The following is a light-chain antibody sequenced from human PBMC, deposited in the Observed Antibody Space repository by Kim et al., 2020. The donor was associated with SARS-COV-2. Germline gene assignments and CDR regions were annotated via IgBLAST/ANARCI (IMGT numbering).Light chain of an antibody. Sequence: SPGERATPPCRASQSVSSNLAWYQQKPGQAPRLLIYGASTRATGIPARFSGSGSGTEFTLTISSLQSEDFAVYYCQQYNNWPPITFGQGTRLEIK. CDR2: GAS. CDR3: QQYNNWPPIT. J-gene: IGKJ5*01. V-gene: IGKV3-15*01. CDR1: QSVSSN.